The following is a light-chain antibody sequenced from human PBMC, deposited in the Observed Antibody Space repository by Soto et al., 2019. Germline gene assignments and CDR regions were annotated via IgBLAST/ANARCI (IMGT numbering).Light chain of an antibody. CDR1: QSISSW. J-gene: IGKJ1*01. CDR3: PQYISFPT. Sequence: DIQMTQSPSTLSASVGDRVTITCRASQSISSWLAWYQQKPGKAPKILIYKASSLESGVPSRFSGSGSGTVFTLTISRLSLDDSARYFCPQYISFPTFGQGTNVEIK. V-gene: IGKV1-5*03. CDR2: KAS.